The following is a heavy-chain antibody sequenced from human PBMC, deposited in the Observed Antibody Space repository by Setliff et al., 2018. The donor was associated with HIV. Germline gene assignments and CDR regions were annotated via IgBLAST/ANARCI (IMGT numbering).Heavy chain of an antibody. D-gene: IGHD2-15*01. Sequence: PGGSLRLSCAASGFTFSTYCMNWVRQAPGKGLEWISSISYRSSYIYYSDSVKGRFTISRDDAKNSLFLQVNSLRDEDTAVYYCARSQGIGNYYMDVWGTGTTVTVS. CDR2: ISYRSSYI. CDR3: ARSQGIGNYYMDV. J-gene: IGHJ6*03. CDR1: GFTFSTYC. V-gene: IGHV3-21*01.